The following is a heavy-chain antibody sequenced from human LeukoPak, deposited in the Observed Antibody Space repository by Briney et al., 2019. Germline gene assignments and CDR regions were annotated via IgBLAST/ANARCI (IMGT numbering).Heavy chain of an antibody. CDR2: INAGNGNT. CDR3: AREEQGILTGSYGFDY. CDR1: GYTFTSYA. D-gene: IGHD3-9*01. Sequence: GASVKVSCKASGYTFTSYAMHWVRQAPGQRLEWMGWINAGNGNTKYSQKFQGRVTITRDTSASTAYMELSSLRSEDTAVYYCAREEQGILTGSYGFDYWGQGTLVTVSS. J-gene: IGHJ4*02. V-gene: IGHV1-3*01.